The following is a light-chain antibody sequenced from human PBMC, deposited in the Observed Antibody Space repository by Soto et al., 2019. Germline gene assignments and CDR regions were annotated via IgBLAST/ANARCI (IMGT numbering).Light chain of an antibody. CDR3: QHYNSYSEA. J-gene: IGKJ1*01. Sequence: DNQMTQSPSSLSASVGERATLSCRASQSVSNNVTWYQQKPGKAPTLLIYAASTWPSGLPARISGSGSGTDFTLTISSLQSDDFATYYCQHYNSYSEAFGQGTKVDIK. V-gene: IGKV1-5*01. CDR2: AAS. CDR1: QSVSNN.